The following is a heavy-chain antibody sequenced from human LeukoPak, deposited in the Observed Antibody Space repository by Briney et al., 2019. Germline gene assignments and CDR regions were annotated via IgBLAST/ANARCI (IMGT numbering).Heavy chain of an antibody. D-gene: IGHD5-18*01. V-gene: IGHV1-18*01. CDR1: GYTFTNYG. Sequence: ASVNVSCKAAGYTFTNYGISWVRQAPGQGLEWMGWISAYNGNTNYAQKLQGRVTMTTDTSTSTAYMELRSLRSDDTAVYYCARDRLYNYGYYGMDVWGQGTTVTVSS. CDR3: ARDRLYNYGYYGMDV. CDR2: ISAYNGNT. J-gene: IGHJ6*02.